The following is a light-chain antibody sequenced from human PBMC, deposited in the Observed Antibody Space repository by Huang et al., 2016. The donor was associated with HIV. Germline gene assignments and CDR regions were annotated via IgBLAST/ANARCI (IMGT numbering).Light chain of an antibody. V-gene: IGKV3-15*01. J-gene: IGKJ4*01. CDR1: RSVNTN. CDR3: HQYNNCLLS. CDR2: GSY. Sequence: EIVMTQYPATLSVSPGERVTLSFRANRSVNTNLAWYQQRPGQAPRRLIYGSYTMAPGIPARFSGGGSGTDFSLTISSLQSEDFALYYCHQYNNCLLSFGGGTRVDI.